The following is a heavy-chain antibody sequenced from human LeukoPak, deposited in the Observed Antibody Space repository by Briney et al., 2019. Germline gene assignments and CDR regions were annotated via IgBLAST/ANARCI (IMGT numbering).Heavy chain of an antibody. D-gene: IGHD2-21*02. J-gene: IGHJ4*02. CDR1: GYTFTSYG. CDR2: ISAYNGNT. CDR3: AREYCGGDCFGRYYFDY. Sequence: ASVKVSCKASGYTFTSYGISWVRQAPGQGLEWMGWISAYNGNTNYAQKLQGRVTMTTDTSTSTAYMELRSLRSDDTAVYYCAREYCGGDCFGRYYFDYWGQGTLVTVSS. V-gene: IGHV1-18*01.